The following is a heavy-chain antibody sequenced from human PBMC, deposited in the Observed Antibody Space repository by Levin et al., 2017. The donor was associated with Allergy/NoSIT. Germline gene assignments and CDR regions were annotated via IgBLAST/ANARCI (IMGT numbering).Heavy chain of an antibody. V-gene: IGHV3-21*01. Sequence: GGSLRLSCAASGFTFSSNSMNWVRQAPERGLEWVSSISSSGAYIYQADSVKGRFTISRDNAKNSLYLQMNSLRAEDTAVYYCARAASATTDWYFDLRGRGTLVTVSS. CDR2: ISSSGAYI. CDR1: GFTFSSNS. J-gene: IGHJ2*01. D-gene: IGHD1-26*01. CDR3: ARAASATTDWYFDL.